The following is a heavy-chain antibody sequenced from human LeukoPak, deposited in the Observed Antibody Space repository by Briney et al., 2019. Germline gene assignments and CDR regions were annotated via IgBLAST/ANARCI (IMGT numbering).Heavy chain of an antibody. CDR2: IWYDGSNK. Sequence: GRSVRLSCAASGFTFSSYGMHWVRQAPGKGLEWVAVIWYDGSNKYYADSVKGRFTISRDNSKNTLYLQMNSLRAEDTAVYYCARDYGIFGGYYYYGMDVWGQGTTVTVSS. CDR3: ARDYGIFGGYYYYGMDV. J-gene: IGHJ6*02. D-gene: IGHD3-3*01. CDR1: GFTFSSYG. V-gene: IGHV3-33*01.